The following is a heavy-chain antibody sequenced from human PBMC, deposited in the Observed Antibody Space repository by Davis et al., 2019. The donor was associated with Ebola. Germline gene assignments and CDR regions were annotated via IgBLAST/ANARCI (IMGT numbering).Heavy chain of an antibody. J-gene: IGHJ4*02. CDR1: GIPFSNYW. CDR3: VRDIGHCGSSLCSL. CDR2: INPDGRGT. D-gene: IGHD5-12*01. V-gene: IGHV3-74*01. Sequence: GESLKISCAASGIPFSNYWMSWVRQVSRKGLVWVSRINPDGRGTFYADTVKGRFTISRDNAENTLYLQMNSLRVDDTAVYYCVRDIGHCGSSLCSLWGQGTLVTVSS.